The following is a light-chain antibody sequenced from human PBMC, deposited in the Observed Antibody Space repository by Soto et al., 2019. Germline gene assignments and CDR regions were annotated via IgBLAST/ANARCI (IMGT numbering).Light chain of an antibody. J-gene: IGLJ1*01. V-gene: IGLV2-14*01. CDR1: SSDVGFYNY. CDR3: CSYTTSSTRV. Sequence: QSALTQPASVSGSPGQSIAISCTGSSSDVGFYNYVSWYQQHPGKVPKLIIYEVTNRPSGVSNRFSGSKSGNTASLTISGRQAEDEADDYCCSYTTSSTRVFGSGTKVTVL. CDR2: EVT.